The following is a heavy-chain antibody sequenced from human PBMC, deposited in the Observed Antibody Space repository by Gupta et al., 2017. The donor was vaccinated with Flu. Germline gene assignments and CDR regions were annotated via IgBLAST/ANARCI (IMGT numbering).Heavy chain of an antibody. CDR2: ISYDGSNE. Sequence: PGKGLEWMAAISYDGSNEYYADAVKGRFTISRDNSKNRLLLLMSSLRAEDTAVYYCARAPRAGTPPYYSFDYWGQGTLVTVSS. D-gene: IGHD6-19*01. V-gene: IGHV3-30-3*01. J-gene: IGHJ4*02. CDR3: ARAPRAGTPPYYSFDY.